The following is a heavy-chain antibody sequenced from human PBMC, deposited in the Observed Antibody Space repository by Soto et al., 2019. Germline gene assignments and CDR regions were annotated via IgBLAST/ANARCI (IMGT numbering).Heavy chain of an antibody. CDR3: ARGPLRYCSGGSCYRSYGDYSDDYYYYGMDV. CDR2: INAGNGNT. CDR1: GYTFTSYA. Sequence: RASVKVSCKASGYTFTSYAMHWVRQAPGQRLEWMGWINAGNGNTKYSQKFQGRVTITRDTSASTAYMELSSLRSEDTAVYYCARGPLRYCSGGSCYRSYGDYSDDYYYYGMDVWGQGTTVTVSS. V-gene: IGHV1-3*01. J-gene: IGHJ6*02. D-gene: IGHD2-15*01.